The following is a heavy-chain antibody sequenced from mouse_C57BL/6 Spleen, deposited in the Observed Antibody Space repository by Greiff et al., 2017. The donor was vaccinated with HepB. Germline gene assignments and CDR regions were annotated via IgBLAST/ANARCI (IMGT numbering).Heavy chain of an antibody. J-gene: IGHJ4*01. V-gene: IGHV1-72*01. CDR3: ARSVSGYGTLYAMDY. Sequence: QVQLHQPGAELVKPGASVKLSCKASGYTFTSYWMHWVKQRPGRGLEWIRRIDPNSGGTKYNEKFKSKATLTVDKPSSTAYMQLSSLTSEDSAVYYCARSVSGYGTLYAMDYWGQGTSVTVSS. CDR2: IDPNSGGT. D-gene: IGHD3-2*02. CDR1: GYTFTSYW.